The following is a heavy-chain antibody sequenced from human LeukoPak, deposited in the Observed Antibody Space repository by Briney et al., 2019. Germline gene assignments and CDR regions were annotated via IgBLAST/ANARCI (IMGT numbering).Heavy chain of an antibody. V-gene: IGHV4-4*02. Sequence: TSETLSLTCTVSGGSISSGGYWSWLRQPPGKGLEWIGQIYYIGSTNYNPSLESRVIMSLDKSTNQLSLRFNSVTAADTAVYYCARHGSYSLAFWGQGALVTVSS. D-gene: IGHD1-26*01. CDR3: ARHGSYSLAF. J-gene: IGHJ4*02. CDR1: GGSISSGGY. CDR2: IYYIGST.